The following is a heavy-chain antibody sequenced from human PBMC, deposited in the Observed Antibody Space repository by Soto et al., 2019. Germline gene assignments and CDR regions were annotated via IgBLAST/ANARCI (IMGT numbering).Heavy chain of an antibody. D-gene: IGHD3-3*01. V-gene: IGHV4-39*01. CDR2: IYYSGST. J-gene: IGHJ4*02. CDR3: ARSITIFGVVGFDY. CDR1: GGSISSSSYY. Sequence: SETLSLTCTVSGGSISSSSYYWGWIRQPPGKGLEWIGSIYYSGSTYYNPSLKSRVTISVDTSKNQFSLKLSSVTAADTAVYYCARSITIFGVVGFDYWGQGTLVTVSS.